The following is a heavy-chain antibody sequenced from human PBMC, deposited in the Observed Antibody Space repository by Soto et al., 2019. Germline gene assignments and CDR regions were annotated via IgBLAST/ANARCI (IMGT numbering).Heavy chain of an antibody. V-gene: IGHV4-39*01. J-gene: IGHJ4*02. CDR2: IYYSGST. Sequence: KPSETMSLTCTVSGGSISSSSYYWGWIRQPPGKGLEWIGSIYYSGSTYYNPSLKSRVTISVDTSKNQFSLKLSSVTAADTAVYYCARLRAGDLYFDYWGQGTLVTVSS. CDR1: GGSISSSSYY. CDR3: ARLRAGDLYFDY. D-gene: IGHD4-17*01.